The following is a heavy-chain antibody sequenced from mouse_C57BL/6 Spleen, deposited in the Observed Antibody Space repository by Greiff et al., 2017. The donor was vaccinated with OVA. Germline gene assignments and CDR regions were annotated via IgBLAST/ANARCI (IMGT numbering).Heavy chain of an antibody. J-gene: IGHJ2*01. CDR2: IYPGSGST. D-gene: IGHD2-3*01. CDR1: GYTFTSYW. Sequence: QVQLKQPGAELVKPGASVKMSCKASGYTFTSYWITWVKQRPGQGLEWIGDIYPGSGSTNYNEKFKSKATLTVDTSSSTAYMQLSSLTSEDSAVYYCAREMGRLLPFDYWGQGTTLTVSS. V-gene: IGHV1-55*01. CDR3: AREMGRLLPFDY.